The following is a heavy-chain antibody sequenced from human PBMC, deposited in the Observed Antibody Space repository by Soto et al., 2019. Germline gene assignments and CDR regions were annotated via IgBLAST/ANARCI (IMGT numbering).Heavy chain of an antibody. J-gene: IGHJ4*02. Sequence: RVSPGLSCAAPESTFSSYGMHWVRQAPGKGLEGVAVISYDGTIQYYVDSVKGRFTISRDNSNNPLFLQMNSLRPEDTAVYFCAKSRPGSSWYEGDSWGQGTLVTVSS. V-gene: IGHV3-30*18. CDR3: AKSRPGSSWYEGDS. D-gene: IGHD6-13*01. CDR2: ISYDGTIQ. CDR1: ESTFSSYG.